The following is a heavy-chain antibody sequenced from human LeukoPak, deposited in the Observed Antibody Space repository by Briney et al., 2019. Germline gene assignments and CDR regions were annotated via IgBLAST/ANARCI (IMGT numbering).Heavy chain of an antibody. CDR1: EFTFNNYA. CDR2: ITGSGGDT. CDR3: AKDPFVYDFWSGYTKPRYYFDY. V-gene: IGHV3-23*01. J-gene: IGHJ4*02. Sequence: PGGSLRLSCAASEFTFNNYAMSWVRQAPGKGLEWVSAITGSGGDTFHADSVKGRFTISRDNSKNTLYLQMNSLRAEDTAVYYCAKDPFVYDFWSGYTKPRYYFDYWGQGTLVTVSS. D-gene: IGHD3-3*01.